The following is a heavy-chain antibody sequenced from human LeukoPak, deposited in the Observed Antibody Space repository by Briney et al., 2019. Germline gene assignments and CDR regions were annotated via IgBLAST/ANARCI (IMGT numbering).Heavy chain of an antibody. CDR2: ISHDGRNK. J-gene: IGHJ4*02. Sequence: GGSLRLSCAASGFTFGAHAMHWVRQAPGKGLEWGAVISHDGRNKYNAASVEGRFTISRDKSESTLYLQMNSLRIEDTAVYYCARAADSSGWYYFDSWGQGTLAIVSS. V-gene: IGHV3-30*01. D-gene: IGHD6-19*01. CDR3: ARAADSSGWYYFDS. CDR1: GFTFGAHA.